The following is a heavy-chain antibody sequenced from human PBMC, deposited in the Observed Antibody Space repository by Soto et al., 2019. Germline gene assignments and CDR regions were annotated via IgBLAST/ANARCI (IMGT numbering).Heavy chain of an antibody. D-gene: IGHD3-3*01. CDR1: GYTFTSYG. CDR2: ISAYNGNT. V-gene: IGHV1-18*01. CDR3: ARGRGITIFGVVDGWFDP. Sequence: QVQLVQSGAEVKKPGASVKVSCKASGYTFTSYGISWVRQAPGQGLEWMGWISAYNGNTNYAQKLQGRVTMTTDTSTSKAYMELRSLRSDDTAVYYCARGRGITIFGVVDGWFDPWGQGTLVTVSS. J-gene: IGHJ5*02.